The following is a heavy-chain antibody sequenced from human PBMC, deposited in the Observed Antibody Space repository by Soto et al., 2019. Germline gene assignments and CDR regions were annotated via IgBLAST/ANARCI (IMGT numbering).Heavy chain of an antibody. CDR1: GYTFTSYY. V-gene: IGHV1-46*01. D-gene: IGHD3-22*01. Sequence: GASVKVSCKASGYTFTSYYMHWVRQAPGQGLEWMGIINPSGGSTSYAQKFQGRVTMTRDTSTSTVYMELSSLRSEDTAVYYCARSRNRITMIVVVEAGEAFDIWGQGTMVTVSS. CDR2: INPSGGST. CDR3: ARSRNRITMIVVVEAGEAFDI. J-gene: IGHJ3*02.